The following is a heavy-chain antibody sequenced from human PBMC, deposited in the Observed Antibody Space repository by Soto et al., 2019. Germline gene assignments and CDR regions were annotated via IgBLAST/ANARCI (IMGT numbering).Heavy chain of an antibody. CDR3: ARGGRYCSSTSCYLGY. CDR2: IYHSGST. J-gene: IGHJ4*02. Sequence: SETLSLTCAVSGGSISSSNWWSWVRQPPGKGLEWIGEIYHSGSTNYNPSLKSRVTISVDKSKNQFSLKLSSVTAADTAVYYCARGGRYCSSTSCYLGYWGQGTLVTVSS. D-gene: IGHD2-2*01. CDR1: GGSISSSNW. V-gene: IGHV4-4*02.